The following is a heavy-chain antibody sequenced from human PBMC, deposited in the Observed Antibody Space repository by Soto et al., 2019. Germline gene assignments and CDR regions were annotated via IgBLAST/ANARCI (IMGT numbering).Heavy chain of an antibody. Sequence: EVQLLESGGGLVQPGGSLRLSCAASGFTFSSYAMSWVRQAPGKGLEWVSAISGSGGSTYYADSVKGRFTISRDNSKNTLYLQINSLRAEDTSVYYCAKSGVGYCGGDCYPRDYWGQGTLVTVSS. V-gene: IGHV3-23*01. CDR1: GFTFSSYA. CDR3: AKSGVGYCGGDCYPRDY. CDR2: ISGSGGST. J-gene: IGHJ4*02. D-gene: IGHD2-21*02.